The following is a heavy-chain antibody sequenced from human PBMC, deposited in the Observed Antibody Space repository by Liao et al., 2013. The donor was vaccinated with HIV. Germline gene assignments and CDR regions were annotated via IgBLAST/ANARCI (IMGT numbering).Heavy chain of an antibody. CDR2: IYYSGST. CDR3: ARVTGYSSGWYADAFDI. CDR1: GGSISSSSYY. J-gene: IGHJ3*02. V-gene: IGHV4-39*07. D-gene: IGHD6-19*01. Sequence: QVQLQESGPGLVKPSETLSLTCTVSGGSISSSSYYWGWIRQPPGKGLEWIGSIYYSGSTYYNPSLKSRVTISVDTSKNQFSLKLSSVTAADTAVYYCARVTGYSSGWYADAFDIWGQGTMVTVSS.